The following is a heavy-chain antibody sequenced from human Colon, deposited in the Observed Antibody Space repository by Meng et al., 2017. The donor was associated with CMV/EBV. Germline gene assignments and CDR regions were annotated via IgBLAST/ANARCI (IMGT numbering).Heavy chain of an antibody. CDR3: AREERGSGWSADY. Sequence: GGSLRLSCAASGFTFSSYSMNWVRQAPGKGLEWVSSISSSSSYIYYADSVKGRFTISRDNAKNSLYLQMNSLRAEDTAVYYCAREERGSGWSADYWGQGTLVTVSS. CDR1: GFTFSSYS. V-gene: IGHV3-21*01. D-gene: IGHD6-19*01. J-gene: IGHJ4*02. CDR2: ISSSSSYI.